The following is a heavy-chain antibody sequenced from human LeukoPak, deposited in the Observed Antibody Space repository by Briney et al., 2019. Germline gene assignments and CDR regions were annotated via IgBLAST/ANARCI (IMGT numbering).Heavy chain of an antibody. V-gene: IGHV5-51*01. CDR3: ARRQGCSSTSCSPDY. CDR2: TYPGDSDT. CDR1: GYNFTTYW. Sequence: GESLQISCKGSGYNFTTYWIAWVRQMPGKGLEWMAITYPGDSDTRYSPSFQGQVTISVDKSTSTAYLQWSSLKASDTAMYYCARRQGCSSTSCSPDYWGQGTLVTVTS. D-gene: IGHD2-2*01. J-gene: IGHJ4*02.